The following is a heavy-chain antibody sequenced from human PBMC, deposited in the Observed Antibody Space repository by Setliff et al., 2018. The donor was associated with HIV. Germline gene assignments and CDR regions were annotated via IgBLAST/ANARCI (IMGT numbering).Heavy chain of an antibody. V-gene: IGHV1-2*02. CDR1: GYTFTGYY. D-gene: IGHD1-1*01. Sequence: ASVKVSCKASGYTFTGYYIHWVRQAPGQGLEWLGWINPNTGDTNYAQRFQGRVTMTSDTSISTAYMELSRLTSDDSAVYYCARDDLTFILDLEYWGQGTLVTVSS. CDR3: ARDDLTFILDLEY. CDR2: INPNTGDT. J-gene: IGHJ4*02.